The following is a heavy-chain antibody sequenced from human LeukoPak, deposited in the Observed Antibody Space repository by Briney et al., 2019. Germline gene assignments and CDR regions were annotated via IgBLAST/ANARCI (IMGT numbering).Heavy chain of an antibody. CDR1: RFSFRSYD. V-gene: IGHV3-30*18. J-gene: IGHJ4*02. CDR3: AKDGQLGGSSWFTLYFDY. Sequence: GGSLRLSCAASRFSFRSYDMHWVRQAPGKGLEWLAVSSYDGSNTFHTDSVKGRFTVSRDNSKNTLYLQMSSLRPEDTAVYYCAKDGQLGGSSWFTLYFDYWGQGVLVTVSS. D-gene: IGHD6-13*01. CDR2: SSYDGSNT.